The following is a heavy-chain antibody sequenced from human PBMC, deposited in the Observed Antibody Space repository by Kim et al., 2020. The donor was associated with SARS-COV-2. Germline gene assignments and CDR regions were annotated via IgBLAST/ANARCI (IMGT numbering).Heavy chain of an antibody. V-gene: IGHV1-2*02. CDR1: GYTFTGYY. D-gene: IGHD3-3*01. Sequence: ASVKVSCKASGYTFTGYYMHWVRQAPGQGLEWMGWINPNSGGTNYAQKFQGRVTMTRDTSISTAYMELSRLRSDDTAVYYCARVRFYDFWSALEDWGQGTLVTVSS. CDR2: INPNSGGT. J-gene: IGHJ4*02. CDR3: ARVRFYDFWSALED.